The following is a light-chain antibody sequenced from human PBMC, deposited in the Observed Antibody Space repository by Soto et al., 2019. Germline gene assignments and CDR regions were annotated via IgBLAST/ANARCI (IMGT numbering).Light chain of an antibody. Sequence: EIGMTQSPATLSVSPGERATLSCRASQSVSSNLAWYQQKPGQAPRLLIYGASTRATGIPARFSGSGSGTEFTLIISSLQSEDLAVYYCQQYNNWPPWTFGQGTKVEIK. J-gene: IGKJ1*01. CDR2: GAS. CDR1: QSVSSN. CDR3: QQYNNWPPWT. V-gene: IGKV3-15*01.